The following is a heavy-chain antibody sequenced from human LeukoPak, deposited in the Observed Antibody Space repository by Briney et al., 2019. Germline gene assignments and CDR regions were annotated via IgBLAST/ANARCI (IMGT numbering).Heavy chain of an antibody. CDR2: IKQDGSEK. V-gene: IGHV3-7*01. Sequence: SGGSLRLSCAASGFTFSSYWMSRVRQAPGKGLEWVANIKQDGSEKYYVDSVKGRFTISRDNAKNTLYLQMNSLRAEDTAVYYCAVDTAMDYYFDYWGQGTLVTVSS. D-gene: IGHD5-18*01. J-gene: IGHJ4*02. CDR1: GFTFSSYW. CDR3: AVDTAMDYYFDY.